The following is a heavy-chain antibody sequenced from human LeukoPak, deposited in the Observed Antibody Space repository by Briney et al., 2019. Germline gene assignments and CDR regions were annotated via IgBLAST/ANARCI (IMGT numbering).Heavy chain of an antibody. CDR3: ARAKPKNMVRGLIMRRESRYYFDY. CDR1: GFTLSSYE. CDR2: IDYSGGNT. J-gene: IGHJ4*02. V-gene: IGHV3-23*01. Sequence: GGSLRLSCTASGFTLSSYEMSWIRQAPGKGLEWVSSIDYSGGNTHYADSVKGRFTISRDNSKSTLYIQMNSLRAEDTAVYYCARAKPKNMVRGLIMRRESRYYFDYWGQGTLVTVSS. D-gene: IGHD3-10*01.